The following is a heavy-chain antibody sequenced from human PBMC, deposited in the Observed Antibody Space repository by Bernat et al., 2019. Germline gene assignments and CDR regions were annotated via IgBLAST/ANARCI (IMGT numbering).Heavy chain of an antibody. D-gene: IGHD2-15*01. CDR2: TYYRSKWHF. CDR3: ARDRGGYCRGGSCYGTINWFDP. J-gene: IGHJ5*02. CDR1: GDSVSSTSAA. Sequence: QVQLQQSGPGLLKPSQTLSLTCVISGDSVSSTSAAWNWIRQSPSRGLEWLGRTYYRSKWHFDYAVSVKSRISINPDTSKNQFSLQLDSVSPEATAVYYCARDRGGYCRGGSCYGTINWFDPWGQGTLVTVSS. V-gene: IGHV6-1*01.